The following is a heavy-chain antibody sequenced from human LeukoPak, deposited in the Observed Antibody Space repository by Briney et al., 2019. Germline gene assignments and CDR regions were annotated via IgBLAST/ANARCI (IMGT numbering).Heavy chain of an antibody. CDR2: IYHSGST. D-gene: IGHD2-15*01. CDR3: ARSLPRAVVVVAATLDTDAFDI. J-gene: IGHJ3*02. CDR1: GYSISSGYY. Sequence: PSETLSLTCAVSGYSISSGYYWGWIRQPPGKGLEWIGSIYHSGSTYYNPSLKSRVTISVDTSKNQFSLKLSSVTAADTAVYYCARSLPRAVVVVAATLDTDAFDIWGQGTMVTVSS. V-gene: IGHV4-38-2*01.